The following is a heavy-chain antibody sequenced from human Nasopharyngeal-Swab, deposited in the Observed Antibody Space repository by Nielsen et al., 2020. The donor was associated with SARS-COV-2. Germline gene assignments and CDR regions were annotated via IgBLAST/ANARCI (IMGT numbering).Heavy chain of an antibody. D-gene: IGHD3-10*01. J-gene: IGHJ4*02. CDR2: IIPILGIA. CDR1: GGTFSSYA. Sequence: KVSCKASGGTFSSYAISWVRQAPGQGLEWMGGIIPILGIANYAQKFQGRVTITADKSTSTAYMELSSPRSEDTAVYYCASYYGSGSPPGYFDYWGQGTLVTVSS. V-gene: IGHV1-69*10. CDR3: ASYYGSGSPPGYFDY.